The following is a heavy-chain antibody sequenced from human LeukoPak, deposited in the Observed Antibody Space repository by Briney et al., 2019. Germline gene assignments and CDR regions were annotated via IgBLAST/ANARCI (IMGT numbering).Heavy chain of an antibody. Sequence: SETLSLTCTVSGGSISRSNSYWGWIRQPPGKGLEWIGSIYFSGSTYYNPSLTSRVTISVDTSKNQFSLKLSSVTAADTAVYNCARVGSSWPHYYFDYWGQGTLVTVSS. J-gene: IGHJ4*02. V-gene: IGHV4-39*07. D-gene: IGHD6-13*01. CDR2: IYFSGST. CDR3: ARVGSSWPHYYFDY. CDR1: GGSISRSNSY.